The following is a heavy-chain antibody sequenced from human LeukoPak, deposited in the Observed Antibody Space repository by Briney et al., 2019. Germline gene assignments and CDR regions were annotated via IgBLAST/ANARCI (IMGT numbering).Heavy chain of an antibody. CDR2: IIPIFGTA. D-gene: IGHD2-2*02. J-gene: IGHJ5*02. Sequence: SVKVSCKASGGTFSSYAISWVRQAPGQGLEWMGGIIPIFGTANYAQKFQGRVTITADESTSTAYMELSSLRSEDTAVYYCARDRQVVPAAINYDWFAPWGQGTLVTVSS. V-gene: IGHV1-69*13. CDR1: GGTFSSYA. CDR3: ARDRQVVPAAINYDWFAP.